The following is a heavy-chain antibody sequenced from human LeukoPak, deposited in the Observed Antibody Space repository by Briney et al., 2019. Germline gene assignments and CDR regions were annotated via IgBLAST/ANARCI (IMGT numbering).Heavy chain of an antibody. Sequence: PGGSLRLSCAASGFTFSSYWMHWVRQAPEKGLVWVSRINSDGSSTSYADSVKGRFTISRDNAKNTLYLQMNSLRAEDTAVYYCARVDTAMVFDYWGQGTLVTVSS. D-gene: IGHD5-18*01. V-gene: IGHV3-74*01. CDR2: INSDGSST. CDR1: GFTFSSYW. J-gene: IGHJ4*02. CDR3: ARVDTAMVFDY.